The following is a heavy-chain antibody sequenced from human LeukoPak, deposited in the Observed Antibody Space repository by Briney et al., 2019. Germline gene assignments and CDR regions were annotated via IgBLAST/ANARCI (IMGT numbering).Heavy chain of an antibody. Sequence: SETLSLTCTVSGGSISSYYWSWIRQPAGKGLEWIGRIYISGRIDYNPSLKSRFTISIDTSKNQFSLKVSFVTAADTAVYYCARARAIFGVVTYFDYWGQGTLVTVSS. CDR3: ARARAIFGVVTYFDY. D-gene: IGHD3-3*01. CDR2: IYISGRI. CDR1: GGSISSYY. J-gene: IGHJ4*02. V-gene: IGHV4-4*07.